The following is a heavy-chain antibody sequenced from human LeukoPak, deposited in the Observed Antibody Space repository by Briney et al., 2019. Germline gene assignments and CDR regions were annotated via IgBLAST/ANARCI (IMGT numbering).Heavy chain of an antibody. CDR3: ATIFPSPGATRGFWHFDL. V-gene: IGHV1-24*01. Sequence: ASVKVSCKVSGYTLTELSMHWVRQAPGKGLEWMGGFDPEDGETIYAQKFQGRVTMTEDTSTGTAYMELSSLRSEDTAVYYCATIFPSPGATRGFWHFDLWGRGTLVTVSS. CDR1: GYTLTELS. D-gene: IGHD1-26*01. CDR2: FDPEDGET. J-gene: IGHJ2*01.